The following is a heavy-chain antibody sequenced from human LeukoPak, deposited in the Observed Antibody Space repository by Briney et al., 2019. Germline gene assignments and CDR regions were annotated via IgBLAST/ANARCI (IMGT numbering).Heavy chain of an antibody. D-gene: IGHD5-18*01. V-gene: IGHV3-21*06. J-gene: IGHJ4*02. CDR3: ARCGLGGIQLWLLPFDY. Sequence: GGSLRLSCAASGFTFTTYSMNWVRQAPGKGLKWVSSISSSSNYIYYADSVRGRFTISRDNAQSSLYLQMNSLRAEDTAVYYCARCGLGGIQLWLLPFDYWGQGTLVTVSS. CDR1: GFTFTTYS. CDR2: ISSSSNYI.